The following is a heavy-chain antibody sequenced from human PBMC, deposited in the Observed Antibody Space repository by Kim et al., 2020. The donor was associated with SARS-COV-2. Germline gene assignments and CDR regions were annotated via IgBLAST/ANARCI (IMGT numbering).Heavy chain of an antibody. J-gene: IGHJ4*02. CDR3: ARRRPGSGWYGVDY. V-gene: IGHV1-3*01. CDR1: GYTFTSYA. CDR2: INAGNGNT. D-gene: IGHD6-19*01. Sequence: ASVKVSCKASGYTFTSYAMHWVRQAPGQRLEWMGWINAGNGNTKYSQKFQGRVTITRDTSASTAYMELSSLRSEDTAVYYCARRRPGSGWYGVDYWGQGTLVTVSS.